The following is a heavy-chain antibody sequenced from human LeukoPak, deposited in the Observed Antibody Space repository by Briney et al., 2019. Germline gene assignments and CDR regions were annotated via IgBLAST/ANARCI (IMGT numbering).Heavy chain of an antibody. V-gene: IGHV4-38-2*02. Sequence: PSETLSLTCTVSGYSISSGYYWGWIRQPPGKGLEWIGSIYHSGRTFYNPSLKSRVTLSVDTSKNQFSLKLRSVTAADTAMYYCARDRLSGPHYDYWGQGTLVTVSS. J-gene: IGHJ4*02. D-gene: IGHD1-14*01. CDR2: IYHSGRT. CDR1: GYSISSGYY. CDR3: ARDRLSGPHYDY.